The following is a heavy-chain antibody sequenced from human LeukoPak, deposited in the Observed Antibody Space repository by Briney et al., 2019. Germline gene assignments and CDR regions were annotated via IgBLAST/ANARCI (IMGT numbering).Heavy chain of an antibody. CDR2: INPNSGGT. Sequence: GASVKVSCKVSGYTFTGYYMHWVRQAPGQGPEWMGWINPNSGGTNYAQTFQGRVTMTRDTSISTAYMELSRLRSDDTAVYYCARRSHYYSYYGMDVWGQGTTVTVSS. CDR3: ARRSHYYSYYGMDV. J-gene: IGHJ6*02. V-gene: IGHV1-2*02. CDR1: GYTFTGYY.